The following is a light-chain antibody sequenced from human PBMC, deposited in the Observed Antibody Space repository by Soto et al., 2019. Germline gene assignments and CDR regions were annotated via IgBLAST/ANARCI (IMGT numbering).Light chain of an antibody. CDR3: LQYASAWT. J-gene: IGKJ1*01. CDR2: GAY. Sequence: EIVLTQSPGTLSLSPGERATLSCRASQSVSSSYIAWYQQKPGQAPRLLIYGAYSRATGIPDRFSGSGSGTDFTLTINRLEPEDFAVYYCLQYASAWTFGQGTKVEIK. CDR1: QSVSSSY. V-gene: IGKV3-20*01.